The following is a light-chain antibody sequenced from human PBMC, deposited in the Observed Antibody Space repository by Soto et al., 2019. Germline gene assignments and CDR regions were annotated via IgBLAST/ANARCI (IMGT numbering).Light chain of an antibody. CDR1: SSNIGRNT. Sequence: QSVLTQAPSASETPGQRVTISCSGGSSNIGRNTVNWYQQLPGTAPKLLIYRNNRRPSGVPDRFSGSKSGTSASLAISGRQSVDEADYYCAAWDDSLTDYVFGTGTKVTVL. CDR3: AAWDDSLTDYV. J-gene: IGLJ1*01. CDR2: RNN. V-gene: IGLV1-44*01.